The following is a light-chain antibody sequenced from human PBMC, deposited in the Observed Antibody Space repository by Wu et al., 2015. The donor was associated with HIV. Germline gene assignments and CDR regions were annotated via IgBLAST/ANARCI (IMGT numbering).Light chain of an antibody. V-gene: IGKV3-15*01. CDR2: GAS. CDR1: QRVSTN. Sequence: VVTQSPATLSVSLGERATLSCKTSQRVSTNLAWYQQKPGQAPRLLIYGASTRATGIPARFSSSVSGTGTEFTLTISSLQSDDFAVYYCQQYNDWPARYSFGQGTKLDIK. J-gene: IGKJ2*03. CDR3: QQYNDWPARYS.